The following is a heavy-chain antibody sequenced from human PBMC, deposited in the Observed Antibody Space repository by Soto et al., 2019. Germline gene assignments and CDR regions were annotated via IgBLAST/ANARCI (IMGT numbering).Heavy chain of an antibody. V-gene: IGHV4-59*01. CDR2: MYNTGST. J-gene: IGHJ6*02. Sequence: QVQLQESGPGLVKPSETLSLTCTVSGGSISGYYWSWIRQPPGKGLEWIGYMYNTGSTVYNPSFKSRVTISVDTSKNQFSLKLNSVTAADTAVYYRARDLWGYCGTACYPLDVWGQGTTVTVSS. CDR3: ARDLWGYCGTACYPLDV. CDR1: GGSISGYY. D-gene: IGHD2-21*02.